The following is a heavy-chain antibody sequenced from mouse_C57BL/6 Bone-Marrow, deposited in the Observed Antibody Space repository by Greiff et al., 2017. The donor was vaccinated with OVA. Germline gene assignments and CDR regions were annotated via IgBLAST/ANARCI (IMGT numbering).Heavy chain of an antibody. Sequence: EVQLQQSGPELVKPGASVKISCKASGYSFTGYYMNWVKQSPEKSLEWIGEINPSTGGTTYNQKFKAKATLTVDKSSSTAYMQLKSLTSEDSAVYYCARRRYSNCFDYWGKGTTLTVSS. V-gene: IGHV1-42*01. D-gene: IGHD2-5*01. J-gene: IGHJ2*01. CDR3: ARRRYSNCFDY. CDR2: INPSTGGT. CDR1: GYSFTGYY.